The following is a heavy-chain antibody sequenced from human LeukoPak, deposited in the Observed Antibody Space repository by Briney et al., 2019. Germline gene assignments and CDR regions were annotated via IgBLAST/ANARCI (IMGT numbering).Heavy chain of an antibody. CDR1: GGTFSSYA. CDR3: ARSAFIVVVPAATNLFDY. J-gene: IGHJ4*02. D-gene: IGHD2-2*01. V-gene: IGHV1-69*13. Sequence: ASVKVSCKASGGTFSSYAIGWVRQAPGQGLEWMGGIIPIFGTANYAQKFQGRVTITADESTSTAYMELSSLRSEDTAAYYCARSAFIVVVPAATNLFDYWGQGTLVTVSS. CDR2: IIPIFGTA.